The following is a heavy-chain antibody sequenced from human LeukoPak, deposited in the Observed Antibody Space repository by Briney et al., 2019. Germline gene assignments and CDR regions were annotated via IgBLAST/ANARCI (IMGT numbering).Heavy chain of an antibody. Sequence: PGGSLRLSCAASGFIVSTNYMTWVRQAPGKGLQWVAILFSDRRTFYADTVKARFTVSRDNSKNTLYLQMNSLRPEDTAVYYCAKDVVIGASYDYGDYIPLPHWGQGTLVTVSS. V-gene: IGHV3-66*02. CDR1: GFIVSTNY. D-gene: IGHD4-17*01. J-gene: IGHJ1*01. CDR2: LFSDRRT. CDR3: AKDVVIGASYDYGDYIPLPH.